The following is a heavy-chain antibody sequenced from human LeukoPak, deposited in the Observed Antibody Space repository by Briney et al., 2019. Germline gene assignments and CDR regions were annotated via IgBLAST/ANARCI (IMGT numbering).Heavy chain of an antibody. CDR3: ARGSVVPAAYLKDNWFDP. CDR2: INPSGGST. CDR1: GYTFTSYY. J-gene: IGHJ5*02. V-gene: IGHV1-46*01. Sequence: ASVKVSCKASGYTFTSYYMHWVRQAPGQGLEWMGIINPSGGSTSYAQKFQGRVTMTRVTSTSTVYMELSSLRSGDTAVYYCARGSVVPAAYLKDNWFDPWGQGTLDTVSS. D-gene: IGHD2-2*01.